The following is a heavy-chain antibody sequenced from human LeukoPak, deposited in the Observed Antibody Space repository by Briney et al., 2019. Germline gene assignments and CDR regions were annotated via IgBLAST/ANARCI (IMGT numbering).Heavy chain of an antibody. CDR3: ARETTLMGYASGLGFNY. V-gene: IGHV4-59*12. CDR1: GGSISSYY. J-gene: IGHJ4*02. Sequence: SETLSLSCTVSGGSISSYYWSWIRQPPGKGLEWIGYIYYSGSTYYNPSLKSRVTISVDRSKNQFSLKLSSVTAADTAVYYCARETTLMGYASGLGFNYWGQGTLVTVSS. D-gene: IGHD6-19*01. CDR2: IYYSGST.